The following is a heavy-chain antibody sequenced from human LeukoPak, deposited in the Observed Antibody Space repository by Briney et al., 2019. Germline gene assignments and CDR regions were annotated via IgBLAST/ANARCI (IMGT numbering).Heavy chain of an antibody. CDR2: IIPIFGTA. V-gene: IGHV1-69*13. Sequence: ASVKVSCKASGGTFSIYAISWVRQAPGQRLEWMGGIIPIFGTANYAQKFQGRVTITADESTSTAYMELRSLRYEDTAASYCARDTGASTGGTYIFAYWGQGPLVIVSS. CDR1: GGTFSIYA. J-gene: IGHJ4*02. D-gene: IGHD4-23*01. CDR3: ARDTGASTGGTYIFAY.